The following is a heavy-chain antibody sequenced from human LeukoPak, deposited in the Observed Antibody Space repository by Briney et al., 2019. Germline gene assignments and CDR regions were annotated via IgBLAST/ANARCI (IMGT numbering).Heavy chain of an antibody. CDR2: IDDDGINF. V-gene: IGHV3-30*02. CDR1: GFTFTNFG. CDR3: VRGPARGYYDGSGYDFDY. Sequence: TGGSTRLSCATSGFTFTNFGMHWVRQSPGKGLEWVTFIDDDGINFYYVNSVKGRLTISRDKSKNTLYLQMNSLESEDTAVYYCVRGPARGYYDGSGYDFDYWGQGTLVTVSS. D-gene: IGHD3-22*01. J-gene: IGHJ4*02.